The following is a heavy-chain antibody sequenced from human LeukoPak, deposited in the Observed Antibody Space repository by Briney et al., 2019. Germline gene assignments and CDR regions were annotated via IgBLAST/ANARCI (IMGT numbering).Heavy chain of an antibody. Sequence: PGGSLRLSCAASGFTFSSYSMNWVRQAPGEGPEWVSYISSSSSTIYYADSVKGRFTISRDNAKNSLYLQINSLRAEDTAVYYCARDPHSLDYWGQGTRVTVSS. CDR3: ARDPHSLDY. V-gene: IGHV3-48*01. CDR2: ISSSSSTI. J-gene: IGHJ4*02. CDR1: GFTFSSYS.